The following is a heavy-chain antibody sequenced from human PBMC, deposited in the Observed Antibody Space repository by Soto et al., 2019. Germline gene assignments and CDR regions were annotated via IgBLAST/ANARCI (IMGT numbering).Heavy chain of an antibody. J-gene: IGHJ2*01. D-gene: IGHD1-20*01. V-gene: IGHV1-69*01. CDR3: ARTTITGSSPPRGFFDL. CDR2: IMPTSGRP. CDR1: GGTFSRSA. Sequence: QVQLVQSGAEVKKPGSSVKVSCKASGGTFSRSAISWVRQAPGQGIECMGVIMPTSGRPDYAQKFQGRVIITADESTSTAYMGLSGLRSEDTAVYYCARTTITGSSPPRGFFDLWGRGTLVTVSS.